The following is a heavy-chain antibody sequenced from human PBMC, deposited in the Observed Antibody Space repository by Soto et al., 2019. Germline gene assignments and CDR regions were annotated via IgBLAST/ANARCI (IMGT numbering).Heavy chain of an antibody. J-gene: IGHJ4*02. V-gene: IGHV4-59*08. CDR3: ARQSVGPYGSGSYFDY. Sequence: QVQLQESGPGLVKPSETLSLTCTVSGGSISSYYWSWIRQPPGTGLEWIGYIYYSGSTNYNPSLKSRVTISVDTSKNQFSLKLSSVTAADTAVYYCARQSVGPYGSGSYFDYWGQGTLVTVSS. CDR1: GGSISSYY. CDR2: IYYSGST. D-gene: IGHD3-10*01.